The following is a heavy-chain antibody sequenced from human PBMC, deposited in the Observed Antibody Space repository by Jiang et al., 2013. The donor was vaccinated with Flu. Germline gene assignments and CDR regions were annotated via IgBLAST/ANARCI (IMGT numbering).Heavy chain of an antibody. CDR1: GGSISSGSYY. V-gene: IGHV4-61*02. CDR3: AREGRGEEVWYFDL. J-gene: IGHJ2*01. Sequence: CTVSGGSISSGSYYWSWIRQPAGKGLEWIGRIYTSGSTNYNPSLKSRVTISVDTSKNQFSLKLSSVTAADTAVYYCAREGRGEEVWYFDLWGRGTLVTVSS. D-gene: IGHD2-21*01. CDR2: IYTSGST.